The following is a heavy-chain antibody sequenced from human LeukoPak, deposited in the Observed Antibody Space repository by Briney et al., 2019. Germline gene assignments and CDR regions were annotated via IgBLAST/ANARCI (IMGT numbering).Heavy chain of an antibody. J-gene: IGHJ6*02. V-gene: IGHV4-61*08. CDR2: IYYSGST. CDR1: GGSISSGDYY. CDR3: ARTHSSSWGYYYYYGMDV. D-gene: IGHD6-13*01. Sequence: SQTLSLTCTVSGGSISSGDYYWSWIRQPPGKGLEWIGYIYYSGSTNYNPSLKSRVTISVDTSKNQFSLKLSSVTAADTAVYYCARTHSSSWGYYYYYGMDVWGQGTTVTVSS.